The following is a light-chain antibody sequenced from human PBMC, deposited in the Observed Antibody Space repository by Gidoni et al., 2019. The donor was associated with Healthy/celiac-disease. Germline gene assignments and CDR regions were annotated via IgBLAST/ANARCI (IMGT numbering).Light chain of an antibody. V-gene: IGLV4-69*01. CDR1: SGHSSYA. CDR2: LNSDGSH. J-gene: IGLJ3*02. CDR3: QTWGTGTGV. Sequence: QLVLTQSPSASASLGASVKLTCTLSSGHSSYAIAWHQQQPEKGPRYLTKLNSDGSHSKGDGIPDRFSGSSSGAERYLTISSLQSEDEADYYCQTWGTGTGVFGGGTKLTVL.